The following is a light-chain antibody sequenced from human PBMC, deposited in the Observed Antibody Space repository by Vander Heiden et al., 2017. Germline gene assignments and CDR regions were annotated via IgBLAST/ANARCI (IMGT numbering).Light chain of an antibody. Sequence: QSALTQPASVSGSPGPSITLSCPGTSSAVVSFTYFSCSHQHPGKAPKLMIYEVSNRPSGVSNRFSGSKSGNTASLNISGLQNEDEADYYCNSYTSTSTVLFGGGTKGTVL. CDR3: NSYTSTSTVL. CDR2: EVS. J-gene: IGLJ2*01. CDR1: SSAVVSFTY. V-gene: IGLV2-14*01.